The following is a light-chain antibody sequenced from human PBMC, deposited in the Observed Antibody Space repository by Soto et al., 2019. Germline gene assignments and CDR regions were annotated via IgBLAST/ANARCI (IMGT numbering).Light chain of an antibody. CDR3: QSYDSSLSGHV. J-gene: IGLJ1*01. V-gene: IGLV1-40*01. Sequence: QSVLTQPPSVSGAPGQRVTISCTGSSPNIGAGYDVHWYQQLPGTAPKLLIYGNSNRPSGVPDRFSGSKSGTSASLAITGLQAEDEADYYCQSYDSSLSGHVFGTGTKVTLL. CDR1: SPNIGAGYD. CDR2: GNS.